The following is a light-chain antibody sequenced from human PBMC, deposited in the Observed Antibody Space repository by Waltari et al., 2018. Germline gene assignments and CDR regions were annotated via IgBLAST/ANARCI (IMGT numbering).Light chain of an antibody. J-gene: IGKJ4*01. CDR1: QSVSSF. V-gene: IGKV3-15*01. Sequence: EVVMTQSPATLSVSPGERATLSCRARQSVSSFVAWNQQKPGQAPRLLIYGASTRATGIPARFSGSASGTEFTLTISSLQSEDFAVYYCQQYNDWPPLTFGGGTKVEIK. CDR3: QQYNDWPPLT. CDR2: GAS.